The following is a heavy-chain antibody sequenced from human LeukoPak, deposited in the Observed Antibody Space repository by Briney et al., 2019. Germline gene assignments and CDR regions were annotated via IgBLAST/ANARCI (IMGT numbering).Heavy chain of an antibody. J-gene: IGHJ3*02. CDR1: GYTFTSYG. CDR3: ARASYDSSGYYPEGAFDI. V-gene: IGHV1-18*01. D-gene: IGHD3-22*01. CDR2: ISAYKGNT. Sequence: ASVKVSCKASGYTFTSYGISWVRQAPGQGLEWMGWISAYKGNTNYAQKLQGRVTMTTDTSTSTAYMELRSLRSDDTAVYYCARASYDSSGYYPEGAFDIWGQGTMVTVSS.